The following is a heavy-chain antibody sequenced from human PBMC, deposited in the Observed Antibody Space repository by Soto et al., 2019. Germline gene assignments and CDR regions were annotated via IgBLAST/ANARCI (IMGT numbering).Heavy chain of an antibody. CDR1: GYTFTSYG. V-gene: IGHV1-18*01. J-gene: IGHJ6*02. CDR3: ASDLFPLAGATGYYYYGMDV. Sequence: ASVKVSCKASGYTFTSYGISGVRQAPGQGLEWMGWISAYNGNTNYAQKLQGRVTMTTDTSTSTAYMELRSLRSDDTAVYYCASDLFPLAGATGYYYYGMDVWGQGTTVTVSS. CDR2: ISAYNGNT. D-gene: IGHD1-26*01.